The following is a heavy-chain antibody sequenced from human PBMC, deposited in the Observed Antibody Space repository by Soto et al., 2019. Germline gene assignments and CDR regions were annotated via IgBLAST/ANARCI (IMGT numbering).Heavy chain of an antibody. Sequence: SETLSLTCAAYGGSFSGYYWTWIRQPPGTGLEWIGEINHSGSTNDNPSLKSRVIISVDTSKNQFSLKLTSVTAADTSVYYCARDKITGPCDYGGQGTLVTLSS. CDR1: GGSFSGYY. V-gene: IGHV4-34*01. CDR2: INHSGST. D-gene: IGHD2-8*02. CDR3: ARDKITGPCDY. J-gene: IGHJ4*02.